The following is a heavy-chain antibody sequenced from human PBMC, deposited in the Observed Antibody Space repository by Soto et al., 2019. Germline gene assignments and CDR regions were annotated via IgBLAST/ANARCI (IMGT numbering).Heavy chain of an antibody. V-gene: IGHV1-45*02. CDR3: AGGGAGSGPFTWELPDH. CDR1: GNTFTYRY. D-gene: IGHD1-26*01. J-gene: IGHJ4*02. Sequence: QMQLVQAGAEVKKTGSSVTVSCKALGNTFTYRYLHWVRQAPGQALEWMGGITPFSGDVHYAQKFKERVTITRDRSINTAYMQMSSLRSEDTAMYFCAGGGAGSGPFTWELPDHWGQGTLVTVSS. CDR2: ITPFSGDV.